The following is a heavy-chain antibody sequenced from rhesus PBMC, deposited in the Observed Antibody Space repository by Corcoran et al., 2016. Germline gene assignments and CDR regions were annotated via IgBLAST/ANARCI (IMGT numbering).Heavy chain of an antibody. CDR2: IYGTSGST. CDR1: GVSITNNY. J-gene: IGHJ4*01. V-gene: IGHV4-147*01. D-gene: IGHD3-28*01. Sequence: QVQLQESGPGLVKPSETLSLTCAVSGVSITNNYWRWIRPSPGKGLDWIGRIYGTSGSTRYNSSLTSRVTISRDTSKNQFSLKLYSVTAADTAVYYCAMYDTMTALDYWGQGVLVTVSS. CDR3: AMYDTMTALDY.